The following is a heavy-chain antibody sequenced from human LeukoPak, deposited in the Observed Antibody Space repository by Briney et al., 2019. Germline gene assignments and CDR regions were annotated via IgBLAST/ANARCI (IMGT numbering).Heavy chain of an antibody. CDR1: GFTFSNYA. V-gene: IGHV3-30-3*01. J-gene: IGHJ4*02. CDR3: ARGEFDY. CDR2: ISYDGSNK. Sequence: GRSLRLSCAASGFTFSNYAMHWVRQAPGKGLEWVAVISYDGSNKYYADSVKGRFTISRDNSKNTLYLQMNSLRAEDTAVYYCARGEFDYWGQGTLVTVSS.